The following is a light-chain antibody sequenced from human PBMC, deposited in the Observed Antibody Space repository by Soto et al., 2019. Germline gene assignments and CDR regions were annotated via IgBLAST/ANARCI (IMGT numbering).Light chain of an antibody. CDR3: QQRSNIFT. J-gene: IGKJ3*01. Sequence: EIVLTQSPATLSLSPGEAATLSCRASQSVSSFLAWYQQKPGQAPRLLIYDASKRATGIPARFSGSGSGTDFTLTISRLKPEDFAVYYCQQRSNIFTFGPGTKVDIK. CDR1: QSVSSF. CDR2: DAS. V-gene: IGKV3-11*01.